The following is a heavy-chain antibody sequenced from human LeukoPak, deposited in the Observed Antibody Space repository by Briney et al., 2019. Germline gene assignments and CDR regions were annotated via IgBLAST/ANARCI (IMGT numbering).Heavy chain of an antibody. CDR3: ARGASELVGDYFDY. V-gene: IGHV4-39*07. CDR2: IYHSGST. J-gene: IGHJ4*02. Sequence: NPSETLSLTCTVSGGSISSSSYYWGWIRQPPGKGLEWIGSIYHSGSTYYNPSLKSRVTISVDTSNNQFSLKLSSVTAADTAVYYCARGASELVGDYFDYWGQGTLVTVSS. CDR1: GGSISSSSYY. D-gene: IGHD6-13*01.